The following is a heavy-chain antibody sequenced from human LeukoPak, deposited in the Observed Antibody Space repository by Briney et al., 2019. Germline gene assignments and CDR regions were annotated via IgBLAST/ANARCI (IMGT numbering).Heavy chain of an antibody. D-gene: IGHD3-16*01. CDR1: GFTFDDYA. CDR3: ARDPPSRGTRYFDY. V-gene: IGHV3-9*01. J-gene: IGHJ4*02. Sequence: GGSLRLSCAASGFTFDDYAMHWVRQAPGKGLEWVSGISWNSGSIGYADSVKGRFTISRDNAKNSLYLQMNSLRDDDTAVYYCARDPPSRGTRYFDYWGQGILVTVSS. CDR2: ISWNSGSI.